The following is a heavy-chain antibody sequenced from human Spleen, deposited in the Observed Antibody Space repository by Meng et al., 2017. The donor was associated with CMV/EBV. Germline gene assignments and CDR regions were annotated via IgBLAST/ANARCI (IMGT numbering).Heavy chain of an antibody. CDR3: ARAKPRRFLEWLSLYYYYGMDV. Sequence: GGSLRLSCAASGFTFSSYSMNWVRQAPGKGLEWVSSISSSGSYINYADSLKGRFTISRDNAKKSLYLQMNSLRAEDTAVYYCARAKPRRFLEWLSLYYYYGMDVWGQGTTVTVSS. V-gene: IGHV3-21*01. CDR1: GFTFSSYS. J-gene: IGHJ6*02. D-gene: IGHD3-3*01. CDR2: ISSSGSYI.